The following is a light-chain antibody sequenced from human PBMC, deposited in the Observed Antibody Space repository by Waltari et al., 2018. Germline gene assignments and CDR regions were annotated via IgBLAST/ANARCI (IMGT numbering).Light chain of an antibody. CDR2: AAS. Sequence: VLTQSPGTLSLSPGATASLSCRASQSVNSNYLAWYQQRPGQAPRLLIYAASIRATGIPDRFSGSGSGTDFTLTITRLEAEDFAVYYCQQDGSAPYTFGQGTKLEI. CDR3: QQDGSAPYT. J-gene: IGKJ2*01. V-gene: IGKV3-20*01. CDR1: QSVNSNY.